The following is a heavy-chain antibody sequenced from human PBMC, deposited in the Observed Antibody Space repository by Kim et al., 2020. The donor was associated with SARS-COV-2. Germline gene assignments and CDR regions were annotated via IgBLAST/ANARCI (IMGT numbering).Heavy chain of an antibody. CDR2: INSDGGTT. J-gene: IGHJ4*02. CDR1: GFTFSSYW. D-gene: IGHD1-26*01. V-gene: IGHV3-74*01. Sequence: GGSLRLSCAASGFTFSSYWMHWVRQAPGKGLVWVSRINSDGGTTSYADSVKGRFTISKDNAKSTLYLQMNSLRAEHTAVYYCASRRYTGTYYYFDCWGQGTLVTVSS. CDR3: ASRRYTGTYYYFDC.